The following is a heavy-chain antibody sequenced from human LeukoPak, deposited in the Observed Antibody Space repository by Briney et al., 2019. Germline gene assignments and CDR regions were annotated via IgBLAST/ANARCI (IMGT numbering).Heavy chain of an antibody. CDR1: GFTFSSYG. V-gene: IGHV3-23*01. CDR3: AKCRRYTSGRCNWLDP. Sequence: TGGSLRLSCAASGFTFSSYGMNWVRQAPGKGLEWVSAISGSGGSPYYADSVKGRFTISGDNSKNTLYLQMNSLRAEDTAVYFCAKCRRYTSGRCNWLDPWGQGTQVTVSS. D-gene: IGHD2-15*01. CDR2: ISGSGGSP. J-gene: IGHJ5*02.